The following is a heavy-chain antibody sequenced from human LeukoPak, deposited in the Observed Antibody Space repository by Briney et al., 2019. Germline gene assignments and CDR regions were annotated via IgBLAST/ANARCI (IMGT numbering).Heavy chain of an antibody. D-gene: IGHD4-11*01. CDR3: ARSNSRRYYYGMDV. CDR2: IYYSGST. J-gene: IGHJ6*02. V-gene: IGHV4-31*03. CDR1: GGSISSGGYY. Sequence: PSQTLSLTCTVSGGSISSGGYYWSWTRQHPGKGLEWIGYIYYSGSTYYNPSLKSRVTISVDTSKNQFSLKLSSVTAADTAVYYCARSNSRRYYYGMDVWGQGTTVTVSS.